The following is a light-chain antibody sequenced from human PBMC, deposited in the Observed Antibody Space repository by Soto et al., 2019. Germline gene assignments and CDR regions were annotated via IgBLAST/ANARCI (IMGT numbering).Light chain of an antibody. CDR3: QSYDSSNYV. J-gene: IGLJ1*01. V-gene: IGLV6-57*03. Sequence: NFMLTQPHSVSESPGKTVTISCTRSSGSIASNYVQWYQQRPGSAPTTVIYEDNQRPSGVPDRFSGSIDSSSNSASLPISGLKTEDEADYYCQSYDSSNYVFGTGTKLTVL. CDR2: EDN. CDR1: SGSIASNY.